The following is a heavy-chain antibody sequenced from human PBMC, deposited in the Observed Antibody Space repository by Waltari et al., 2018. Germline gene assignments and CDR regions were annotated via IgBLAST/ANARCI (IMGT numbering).Heavy chain of an antibody. CDR1: GVTLTGYY. CDR3: ARHQRRGLRGLDV. CDR2: IDHRGVT. V-gene: IGHV4-34*02. D-gene: IGHD1-26*01. J-gene: IGHJ4*02. Sequence: QVQLKQWGTGLLRPSETLSLKCAVYGVTLTGYYWTWVRQSPGKGLEWIGEIDHRGVTNINLSRRSRVFMSVDTSDKQLSLKLRTVTAADTAVYYCARHQRRGLRGLDVWGQGTQVAVSS.